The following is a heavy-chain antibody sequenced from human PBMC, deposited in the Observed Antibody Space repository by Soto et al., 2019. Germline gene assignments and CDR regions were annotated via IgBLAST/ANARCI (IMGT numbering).Heavy chain of an antibody. D-gene: IGHD5-18*01. Sequence: DVQLVESGGVVVQPGGSLRLSCAASGFTFDDYTMHWVRQAPGKGLEWVSLISWDGGSTYYADSVKGRFTISRDNSKNDLYLQMISLRTENTALYYCAKDSSEGGDTDMVVNAFDIWGQGTMVTVSS. CDR3: AKDSSEGGDTDMVVNAFDI. CDR2: ISWDGGST. CDR1: GFTFDDYT. V-gene: IGHV3-43*01. J-gene: IGHJ3*02.